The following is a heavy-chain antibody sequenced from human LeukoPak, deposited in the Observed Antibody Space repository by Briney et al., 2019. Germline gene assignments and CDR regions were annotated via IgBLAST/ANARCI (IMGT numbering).Heavy chain of an antibody. Sequence: GGSLRLSCVVSGFTVSSSYMYWVRQAPGKGLEWVSFFYRGETTYYAESVRGRFTISRDISKNTLYLLMNSLIPEDTAVYYCAREVVSIPSYFDSWGQGTLVTVSS. J-gene: IGHJ4*02. CDR3: AREVVSIPSYFDS. CDR2: FYRGETT. D-gene: IGHD2-15*01. V-gene: IGHV3-53*01. CDR1: GFTVSSSY.